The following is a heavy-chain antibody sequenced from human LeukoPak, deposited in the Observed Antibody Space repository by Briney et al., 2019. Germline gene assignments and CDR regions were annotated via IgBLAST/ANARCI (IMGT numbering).Heavy chain of an antibody. CDR3: ARDHHSGSYLGWFDP. V-gene: IGHV4-39*07. D-gene: IGHD1-26*01. CDR2: IYYSGST. J-gene: IGHJ5*02. Sequence: SETLSLTCTVSGGSISSSSYYWGWIRQPPGKGLEWIGSIYYSGSTYYNPSLKSRVTISVDTSKNQFSLKLSSVTAADTAVYYCARDHHSGSYLGWFDPWGQGTLVTVSS. CDR1: GGSISSSSYY.